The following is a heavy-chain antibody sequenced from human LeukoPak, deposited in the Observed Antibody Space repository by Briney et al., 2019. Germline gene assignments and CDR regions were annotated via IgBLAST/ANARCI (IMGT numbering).Heavy chain of an antibody. CDR2: IYYSGST. Sequence: AETLSLTCSVSGGSISSSSYYWGWILQPPGKGLESIGSIYYSGSTYYNPSLKSRITISVDTSKNQFSLKLSSVTAADTAVYYCARSYLWRGVDYYFFMDVWGKGITVTVSS. V-gene: IGHV4-39*07. J-gene: IGHJ6*03. CDR3: ARSYLWRGVDYYFFMDV. D-gene: IGHD3-3*01. CDR1: GGSISSSSYY.